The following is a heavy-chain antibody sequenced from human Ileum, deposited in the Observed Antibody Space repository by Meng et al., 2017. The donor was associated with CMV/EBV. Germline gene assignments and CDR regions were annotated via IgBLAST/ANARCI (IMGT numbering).Heavy chain of an antibody. D-gene: IGHD2-8*02. J-gene: IGHJ5*02. CDR2: ISASCRST. Sequence: SGFTFSSYAMYCVRQAPGKGLEWVSGISASCRSTYYADSVKGRFTISRDNSKDTLYVQMNSLKVADTAVYYCAKGRELGGTWWWFDPWGQGTLVTVSS. V-gene: IGHV3-23*01. CDR1: GFTFSSYA. CDR3: AKGRELGGTWWWFDP.